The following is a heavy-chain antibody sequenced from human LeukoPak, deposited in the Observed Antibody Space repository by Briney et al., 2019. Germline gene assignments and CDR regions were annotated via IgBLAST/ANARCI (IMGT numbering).Heavy chain of an antibody. Sequence: ASVKLSCKASGGTFSSYATSWVRQAPEQGLEWMGGIIPIFGTANYAQKFQGRVTITADESTSTAYMELSSLRSEDTAVYYCARGQPHVLRFLEWLSDFDYWGQGTLVTVSS. CDR2: IIPIFGTA. D-gene: IGHD3-3*01. CDR3: ARGQPHVLRFLEWLSDFDY. V-gene: IGHV1-69*13. J-gene: IGHJ4*02. CDR1: GGTFSSYA.